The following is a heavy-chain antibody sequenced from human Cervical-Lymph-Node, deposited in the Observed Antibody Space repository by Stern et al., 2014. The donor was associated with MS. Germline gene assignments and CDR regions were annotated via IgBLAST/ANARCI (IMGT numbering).Heavy chain of an antibody. V-gene: IGHV1-69*01. Sequence: QVQLGQSGAEVKKPGSSVKVSCKASGGTFSSYAISWVRQAPGQGLEWMGGIIPIFGTANYAQKFQGRVTITADESTSTAYMELSSLRSEDTAVYYCARAYDYCSSTSCVLLYWGQGTLVTVSS. D-gene: IGHD2-2*01. CDR3: ARAYDYCSSTSCVLLY. CDR2: IIPIFGTA. J-gene: IGHJ4*02. CDR1: GGTFSSYA.